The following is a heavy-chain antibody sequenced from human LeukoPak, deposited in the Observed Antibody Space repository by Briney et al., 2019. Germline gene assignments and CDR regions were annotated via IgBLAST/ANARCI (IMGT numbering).Heavy chain of an antibody. V-gene: IGHV1-69*13. CDR3: ARVRWRELLDAFDI. CDR1: GGTFSSYA. Sequence: ASVKVSYKASGGTFSSYAISWVRQAPGQGLEWMGGIIPIFGTANYAQKFQGRVTITADESTSTAYMELSSLRSDDTAVYYCARVRWRELLDAFDIWGQGTMVTVSS. CDR2: IIPIFGTA. J-gene: IGHJ3*02. D-gene: IGHD1-26*01.